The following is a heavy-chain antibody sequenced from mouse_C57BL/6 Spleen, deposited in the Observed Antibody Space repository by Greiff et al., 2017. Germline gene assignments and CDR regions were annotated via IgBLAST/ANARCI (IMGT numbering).Heavy chain of an antibody. Sequence: VKLQESGPELVKPGASVKISCKASGYAFSSSWMNWVKQRPGKGLEWIGRIYPGDGDTNYNGKFKGKATLTADKSSSPAYMQLSSLTSEDSAVYFCAKDDYDERLDYWGQGTTLTVSS. J-gene: IGHJ2*01. CDR2: IYPGDGDT. V-gene: IGHV1-82*01. CDR1: GYAFSSSW. CDR3: AKDDYDERLDY. D-gene: IGHD2-4*01.